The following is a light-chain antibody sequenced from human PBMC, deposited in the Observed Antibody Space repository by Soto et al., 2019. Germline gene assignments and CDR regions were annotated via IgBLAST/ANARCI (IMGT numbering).Light chain of an antibody. Sequence: HSVLTHPPSASGSTGQSVAISCTGTSSDVGGYNYVSWSPQHPGKAPKLMIYEVNKPPSWVPARFSGSKSGNTASLTVSGLQAEDEADYYCSAYAGSSNVFGPGTTLTVL. CDR2: EVN. CDR1: SSDVGGYNY. V-gene: IGLV2-8*01. CDR3: SAYAGSSNV. J-gene: IGLJ1*01.